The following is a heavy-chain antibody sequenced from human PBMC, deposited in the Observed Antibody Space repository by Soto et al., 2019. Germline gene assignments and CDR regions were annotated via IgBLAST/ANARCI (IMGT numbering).Heavy chain of an antibody. J-gene: IGHJ6*02. CDR1: GVTISSAGYY. CDR3: ARERGRITMVRGVTNYYYYGMDV. Sequence: SETLSLTCTVSGVTISSAGYYWTRLRQHPAKGLEWIGYNYYSGITYYDPSLKSRVTISLDTSKNQFSLKLSSVTAADTAVYYCARERGRITMVRGVTNYYYYGMDVWGQGTTVT. D-gene: IGHD3-10*01. CDR2: NYYSGIT. V-gene: IGHV4-31*03.